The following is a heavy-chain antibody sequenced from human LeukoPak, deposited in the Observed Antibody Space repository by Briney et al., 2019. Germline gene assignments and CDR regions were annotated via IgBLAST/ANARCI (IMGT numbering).Heavy chain of an antibody. CDR3: ARDLEFYYDSSE. CDR2: ISSSSSYI. V-gene: IGHV3-21*01. Sequence: TGGSLRLSCAASGFTFGSNTMNWVRQAPGKGLEWVSSISSSSSYIYYADSVKGRFTISRDNAKNSLYLQMNSLRAEDTAVYYCARDLEFYYDSSEGGQGTLVTVSS. D-gene: IGHD3-22*01. J-gene: IGHJ4*02. CDR1: GFTFGSNT.